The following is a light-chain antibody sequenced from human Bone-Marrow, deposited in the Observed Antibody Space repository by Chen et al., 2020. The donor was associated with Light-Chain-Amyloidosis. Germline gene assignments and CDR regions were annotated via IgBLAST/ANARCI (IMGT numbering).Light chain of an antibody. CDR3: AAWDGSLSGDV. V-gene: IGLV1-47*01. CDR1: SSNIGINY. J-gene: IGLJ1*01. Sequence: QSVLTQPPSASGTPGQRVTISCSGASSNIGINYVYWYQHVPGAAPTLLIHRNNQRPSGVPDRFSASKSGTSAFLAISGLRSEDEADYYCAAWDGSLSGDVFGTGTKVIVL. CDR2: RNN.